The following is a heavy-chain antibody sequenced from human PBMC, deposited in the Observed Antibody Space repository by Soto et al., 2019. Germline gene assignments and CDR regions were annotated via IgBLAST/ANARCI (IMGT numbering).Heavy chain of an antibody. D-gene: IGHD6-6*01. CDR1: GFTFGDYA. CDR3: NRDRQTYSSSFYFDY. Sequence: GALRLSCTASGFTFGDYAMSWFRQAPGKGLEWVGFIRSKAYGGTTEYAASVKGRFTISRDDSKSIAYLQMNSLKTEDTAVYYCNRDRQTYSSSFYFDYWGQGTLVTVYS. V-gene: IGHV3-49*03. CDR2: IRSKAYGGTT. J-gene: IGHJ4*02.